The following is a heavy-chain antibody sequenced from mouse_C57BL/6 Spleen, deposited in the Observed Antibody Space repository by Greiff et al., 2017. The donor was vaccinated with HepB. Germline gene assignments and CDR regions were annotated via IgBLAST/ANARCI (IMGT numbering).Heavy chain of an antibody. CDR2: IDSSDSET. Sequence: QVQLQQPGAELVRPGSSVKLSCKASGYTFTSYWMHWVKQRPIQGLEWIGNIDSSDSETHYNQKFKDKATLTVDKSSSTAYMQLSSLTSEDSAVYYCAREGNYGKPFDYWGQCTTLTVSS. CDR3: AREGNYGKPFDY. V-gene: IGHV1-52*01. CDR1: GYTFTSYW. D-gene: IGHD1-1*01. J-gene: IGHJ2*01.